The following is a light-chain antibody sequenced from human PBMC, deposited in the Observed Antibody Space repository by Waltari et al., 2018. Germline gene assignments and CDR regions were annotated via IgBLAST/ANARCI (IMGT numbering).Light chain of an antibody. CDR1: QRIDRW. CDR3: QQYHSDLLS. CDR2: ESS. Sequence: DIQMTQSPSTLSASVGDRVTMTCRASQRIDRWLAWYQQKPGKAPRVIIYESSTLENGVPSRFSDSGFGTEFTLTINNLQPDDFATYYCQQYHSDLLSFGGGTRVEI. J-gene: IGKJ4*01. V-gene: IGKV1-5*03.